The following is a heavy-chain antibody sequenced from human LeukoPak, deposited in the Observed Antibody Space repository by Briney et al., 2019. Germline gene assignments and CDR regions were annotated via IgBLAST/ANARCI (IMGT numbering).Heavy chain of an antibody. J-gene: IGHJ4*02. CDR3: ARGSPIVTTNGYFNY. D-gene: IGHD5-12*01. Sequence: PSETLSLTCAVYGGSFNGYYWSWIRQPPGKGLEWIGEIIHSGITNYNPSLTSRVTISVDTSKSQFSLKLSSVTAADTAVYYCARGSPIVTTNGYFNYWGQGTLVTVSS. CDR2: IIHSGIT. CDR1: GGSFNGYY. V-gene: IGHV4-34*01.